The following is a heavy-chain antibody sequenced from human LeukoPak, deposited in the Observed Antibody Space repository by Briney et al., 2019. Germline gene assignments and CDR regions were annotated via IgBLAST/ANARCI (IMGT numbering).Heavy chain of an antibody. CDR1: GFTFSSYE. J-gene: IGHJ3*02. D-gene: IGHD4-23*01. CDR3: ARDRWGYKGGDAFDI. V-gene: IGHV3-48*03. Sequence: GGSLRLSCAASGFTFSSYEMNWVRQAPGKGLEWVSYISSSGSTIYYADSVKGRFTISRDNAKNSLYLQMNSLRAEDTAVYYCARDRWGYKGGDAFDIWGQGTMVTVSS. CDR2: ISSSGSTI.